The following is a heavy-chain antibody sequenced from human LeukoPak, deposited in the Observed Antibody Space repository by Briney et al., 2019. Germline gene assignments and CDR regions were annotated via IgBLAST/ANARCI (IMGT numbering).Heavy chain of an antibody. D-gene: IGHD2-2*02. J-gene: IGHJ4*02. CDR3: TRGTPYCSSASCYNY. CDR1: GCDFSSFD. Sequence: ASVKVSCKASGCDFSSFDVNWVRQAPGQGLEWMGLVNPNSGNTGYAQKFQGRITMTRNTSINTAYMELNNLVSEDTAVYYCTRGTPYCSSASCYNYWGQGSLVTVSS. CDR2: VNPNSGNT. V-gene: IGHV1-8*01.